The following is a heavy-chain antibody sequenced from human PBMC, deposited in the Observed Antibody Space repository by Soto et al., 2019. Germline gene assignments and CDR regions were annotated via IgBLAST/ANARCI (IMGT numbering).Heavy chain of an antibody. J-gene: IGHJ6*03. D-gene: IGHD3-22*01. CDR2: ISSSGSTI. Sequence: GGSLRLSCAASGFTFSDYYMSWIRQAPGKGLEWVSYISSSGSTIYYADSVKGRFTISRDNAKNSLYLQMNSLRAEDTAVYYCARDLAENEYWLSGYYYYMDVWGKGTTVTVSS. CDR3: ARDLAENEYWLSGYYYYMDV. V-gene: IGHV3-11*01. CDR1: GFTFSDYY.